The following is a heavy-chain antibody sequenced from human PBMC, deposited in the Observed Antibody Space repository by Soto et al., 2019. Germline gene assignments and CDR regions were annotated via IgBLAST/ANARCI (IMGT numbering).Heavy chain of an antibody. CDR3: TRSRAPSRSDFRGTYYDFWSGYYYYYYYGMDV. Sequence: GGSLRLSCTASGFTFGDYAMSWVRQAPGKGLEWVGFIRSKAYGGTTEYAASVKGRFTISRDDSKSIAYLQMNSLKTEDTAVYYCTRSRAPSRSDFRGTYYDFWSGYYYYYYYGMDVWGQGTTVTVSS. CDR1: GFTFGDYA. V-gene: IGHV3-49*04. CDR2: IRSKAYGGTT. J-gene: IGHJ6*02. D-gene: IGHD3-3*01.